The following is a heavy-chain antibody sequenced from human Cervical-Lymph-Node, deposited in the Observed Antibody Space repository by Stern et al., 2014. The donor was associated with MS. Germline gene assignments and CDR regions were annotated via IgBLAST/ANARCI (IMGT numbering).Heavy chain of an antibody. V-gene: IGHV3-48*02. CDR2: ISSDSGTA. J-gene: IGHJ6*02. CDR1: ELTFRTYP. CDR3: ARVAVGTTAWWYYYGMDV. Sequence: EVQLVESGGGLVQPGGSLRVSCVASELTFRTYPMSWVRQAPGKGLEWISYISSDSGTAYYADSVKGRFTISRDNAKNSLYLQMNSLRDDDTAVYYCARVAVGTTAWWYYYGMDVWGQGTTVTVSS. D-gene: IGHD1-26*01.